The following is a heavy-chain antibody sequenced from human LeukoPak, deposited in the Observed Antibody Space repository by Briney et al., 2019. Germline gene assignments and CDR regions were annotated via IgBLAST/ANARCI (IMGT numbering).Heavy chain of an antibody. CDR1: GFIFTSLA. Sequence: SVKVSFKASGFIFTSLAVQWVRQARGQRLEWIGWIAVGSGHTSYAQKFQERVTITRDMPSRTVYMQLSGLTSEDTADYSCAADLYYYGSGSKYKGDAFEIWGQGTMITVSS. V-gene: IGHV1-58*01. CDR2: IAVGSGHT. CDR3: AADLYYYGSGSKYKGDAFEI. J-gene: IGHJ3*02. D-gene: IGHD3-10*01.